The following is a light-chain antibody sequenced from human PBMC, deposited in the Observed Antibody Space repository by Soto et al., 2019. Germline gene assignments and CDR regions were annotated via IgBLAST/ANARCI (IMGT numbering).Light chain of an antibody. Sequence: EIVLTQSPGTLSLSPGERATLSCRASHSVGSCHLAWYQQKPGQAPRLLIYGTSSRATGVPDRFSGSGSGTDVTLTISRLEAEDSAVYYCQQYVGWTFGQGAKVEIK. CDR1: HSVGSCH. CDR3: QQYVGWT. J-gene: IGKJ1*01. V-gene: IGKV3-20*01. CDR2: GTS.